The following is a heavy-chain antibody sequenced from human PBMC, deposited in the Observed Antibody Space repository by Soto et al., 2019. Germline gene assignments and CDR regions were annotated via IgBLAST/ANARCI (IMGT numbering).Heavy chain of an antibody. Sequence: GGSLRLSCAASGFTFSSYAMSWVRQAPGKGLEWVSAISGSGGSTYYADSVKGRFTISRDNSKNTLYLQMNSLRAEDTAVYYCARDPSDIVVVVAATRNNWFDPWGQGTLVTVSS. CDR3: ARDPSDIVVVVAATRNNWFDP. J-gene: IGHJ5*02. V-gene: IGHV3-23*01. CDR2: ISGSGGST. D-gene: IGHD2-15*01. CDR1: GFTFSSYA.